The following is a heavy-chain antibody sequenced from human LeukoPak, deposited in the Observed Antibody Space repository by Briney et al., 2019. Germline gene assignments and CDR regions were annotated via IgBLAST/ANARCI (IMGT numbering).Heavy chain of an antibody. CDR3: AREYYYDSSGYYPDAFDI. Sequence: ASVKVSCKASGYTFTRYGISWVRQAPGQGLEWMGWINTYNGNTDYAQKLQGRVTMTTDTSTSTAYMELRSLRSEDTAVYYCAREYYYDSSGYYPDAFDIWGQGTMVTVSS. D-gene: IGHD3-22*01. CDR2: INTYNGNT. CDR1: GYTFTRYG. V-gene: IGHV1-18*01. J-gene: IGHJ3*02.